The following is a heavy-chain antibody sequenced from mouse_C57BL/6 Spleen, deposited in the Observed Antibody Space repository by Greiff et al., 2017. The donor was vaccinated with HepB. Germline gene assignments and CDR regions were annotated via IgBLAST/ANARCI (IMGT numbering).Heavy chain of an antibody. CDR3: ARGYTLYFDY. CDR1: GYSITSGYY. Sequence: EVKLVESGPGLVKPSQSLSLTCSVTGYSITSGYYWNWIRQFPGNKLEWMGYISYDGSNNYNPSLKNRISITRDTSKNQFFLKLNSVTTEDTATYYCARGYTLYFDYWGQGTTLTVSS. CDR2: ISYDGSN. V-gene: IGHV3-6*01. J-gene: IGHJ2*01. D-gene: IGHD3-1*01.